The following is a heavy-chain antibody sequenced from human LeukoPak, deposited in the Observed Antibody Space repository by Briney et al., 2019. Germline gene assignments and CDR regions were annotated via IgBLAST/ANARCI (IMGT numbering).Heavy chain of an antibody. D-gene: IGHD5-12*01. J-gene: IGHJ4*02. CDR3: ARHVSYDSWVDY. V-gene: IGHV4-59*08. CDR2: IYYSGST. CDR1: GGSINSYY. Sequence: SETLSLTCTVSGGSINSYYWSWIRQPPGKGLEWIGYIYYSGSTNYNPSLKSRVTISVDTSKNQFSLKLSSVTAADTAVYYCARHVSYDSWVDYWGQGTLVTVSS.